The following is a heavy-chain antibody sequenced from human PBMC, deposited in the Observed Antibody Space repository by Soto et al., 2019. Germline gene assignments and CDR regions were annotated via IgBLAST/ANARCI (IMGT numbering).Heavy chain of an antibody. Sequence: SETLSLTCTVSGGSISSYYWSWIRQPPGKGLEWIGYIYYSWSTNYNPSLKSRVTISVDTSKNQFSLKLSSVTAADTAVYYCASGFPDYYDILTDQYYFDYWGQGTLVTVSS. D-gene: IGHD3-9*01. J-gene: IGHJ4*02. CDR1: GGSISSYY. CDR2: IYYSWST. CDR3: ASGFPDYYDILTDQYYFDY. V-gene: IGHV4-59*01.